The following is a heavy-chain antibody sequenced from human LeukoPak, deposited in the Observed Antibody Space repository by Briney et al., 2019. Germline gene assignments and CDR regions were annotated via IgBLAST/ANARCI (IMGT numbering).Heavy chain of an antibody. D-gene: IGHD6-6*01. CDR3: AGSSIAARRPLYFDY. J-gene: IGHJ4*02. CDR2: ISSSGSTI. Sequence: GGSLRLSCAASGFTFSSYEMSWVRQAPGKGLEWVSYISSSGSTIYYADSVKGRFTISRDNAKNSLYLQMNSLRAEDTALYSCAGSSIAARRPLYFDYWGQGTLVTVSS. V-gene: IGHV3-48*03. CDR1: GFTFSSYE.